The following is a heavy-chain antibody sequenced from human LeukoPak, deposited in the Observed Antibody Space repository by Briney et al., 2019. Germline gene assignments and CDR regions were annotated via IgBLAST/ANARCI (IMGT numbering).Heavy chain of an antibody. V-gene: IGHV1-24*01. CDR2: FDPEDGET. J-gene: IGHJ4*02. CDR3: ATNVRRYSSGWYPGDFDY. D-gene: IGHD6-19*01. CDR1: GYTLTELS. Sequence: ASVKVSCKVSGYTLTELSMHWVRQAPGKGLEWMGGFDPEDGETIYAQKFQGRVTMTEDTSTDTAYMERSSLRSEDTAVYYCATNVRRYSSGWYPGDFDYWGQGTLVTVSS.